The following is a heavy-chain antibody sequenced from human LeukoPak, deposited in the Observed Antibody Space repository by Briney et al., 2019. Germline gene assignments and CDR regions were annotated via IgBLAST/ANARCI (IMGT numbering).Heavy chain of an antibody. V-gene: IGHV1-24*01. D-gene: IGHD3-10*01. J-gene: IGHJ4*02. CDR3: ATKSVSYGSGSFSDY. Sequence: GASVKVSCKVSGYTLTELSMHWVRQAPGKGLEWMGGFDPEDGETVYAQKFQGRVTMTEDTSTDTAYMELSSLRSEDTAVYYCATKSVSYGSGSFSDYWGQGTLVTVSS. CDR1: GYTLTELS. CDR2: FDPEDGET.